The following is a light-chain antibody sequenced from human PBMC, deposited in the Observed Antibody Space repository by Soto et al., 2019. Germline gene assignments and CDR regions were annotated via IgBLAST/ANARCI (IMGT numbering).Light chain of an antibody. V-gene: IGKV3-15*01. Sequence: EIVMTPSPATLSVSPGERATLSCRASQRVSSNLAWYQQKPGQAPRLLIHGASTRATGIPARFSGSGSGTEFTLTISSLQSEDFAVYYCQQRSSWPRITFGQGTRLEIK. CDR3: QQRSSWPRIT. CDR1: QRVSSN. CDR2: GAS. J-gene: IGKJ5*01.